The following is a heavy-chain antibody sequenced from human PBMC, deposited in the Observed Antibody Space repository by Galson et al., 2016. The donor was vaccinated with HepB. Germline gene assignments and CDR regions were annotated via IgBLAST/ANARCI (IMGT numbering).Heavy chain of an antibody. CDR3: AKGVVRFLEWISYGGYYMDV. V-gene: IGHV3-30*09. Sequence: SLRLSCAASGFNFSNYIIHWVRQTPGKGLEWVAVISNDGLNQYYADSVKGRFVISRDNFKNTLYLQLNSLRTDDTATYYCAKGVVRFLEWISYGGYYMDVWSQGTTVTVSS. D-gene: IGHD3-3*01. J-gene: IGHJ6*03. CDR2: ISNDGLNQ. CDR1: GFNFSNYI.